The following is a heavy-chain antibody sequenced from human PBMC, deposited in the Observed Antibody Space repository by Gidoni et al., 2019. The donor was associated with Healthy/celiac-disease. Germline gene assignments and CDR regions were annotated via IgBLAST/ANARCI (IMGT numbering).Heavy chain of an antibody. D-gene: IGHD3-3*01. V-gene: IGHV4-34*01. J-gene: IGHJ5*02. CDR2: INHSGST. CDR1: GGSFSGYY. Sequence: QVQLQQWGAGLLTPSETLSLTCAVYGGSFSGYYWSWIRQPPGKGLEWIGEINHSGSTNYNPSLKSRVTISVDTSKNQFSLKLSSVTAADTAVYYCARSWSGYYSRRVWFDPWGQGTLVTVSS. CDR3: ARSWSGYYSRRVWFDP.